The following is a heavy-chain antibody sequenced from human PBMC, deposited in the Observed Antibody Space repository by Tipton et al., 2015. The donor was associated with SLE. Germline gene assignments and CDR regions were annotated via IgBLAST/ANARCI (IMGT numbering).Heavy chain of an antibody. D-gene: IGHD3-22*01. CDR2: VFYSGST. CDR3: ARAPDYYDSSGFDY. J-gene: IGHJ4*02. V-gene: IGHV4-59*01. Sequence: TLSLTCTVSGGSISSYYWSWIRQLPGKGLEWIGSVFYSGSTNYSPSLKSRVTISLDTSKNQFSLRLRSVTAADTAVYYCARAPDYYDSSGFDYWGQGTLVTVSS. CDR1: GGSISSYY.